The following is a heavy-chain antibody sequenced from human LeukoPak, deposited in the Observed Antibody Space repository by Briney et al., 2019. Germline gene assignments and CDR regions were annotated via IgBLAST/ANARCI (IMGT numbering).Heavy chain of an antibody. Sequence: PSETLFLTCTVSGGSISSSSHYWGWICQPPGKGLEWIGSIYYSGITYYNPSLRSRVTISVDTSKNQFSLKLSSVTATDTAVYYCHFKYCSSSTCFYYFDYWGQGTLVTVSS. CDR1: GGSISSSSHY. CDR3: HFKYCSSSTCFYYFDY. CDR2: IYYSGIT. V-gene: IGHV4-39*01. J-gene: IGHJ4*02. D-gene: IGHD2-2*01.